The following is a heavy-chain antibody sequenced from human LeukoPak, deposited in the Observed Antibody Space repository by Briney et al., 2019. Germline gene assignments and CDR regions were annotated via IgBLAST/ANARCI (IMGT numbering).Heavy chain of an antibody. CDR1: GFTFSGYG. Sequence: PGGSLRLSCAASGFTFSGYGMHWVRQAPGKGLEWVAFIRYDGSNKYYADSVKGRFTISRDNSKNTLYLQMNSLRAEDTAVYYCARDLAAGEAFDIWGQGTMVTVSS. CDR3: ARDLAAGEAFDI. D-gene: IGHD6-13*01. V-gene: IGHV3-30*02. CDR2: IRYDGSNK. J-gene: IGHJ3*02.